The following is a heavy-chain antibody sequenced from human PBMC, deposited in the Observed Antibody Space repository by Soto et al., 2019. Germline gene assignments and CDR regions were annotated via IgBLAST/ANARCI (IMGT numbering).Heavy chain of an antibody. V-gene: IGHV1-2*02. CDR1: GYTFTGYY. CDR2: INPNSGGT. D-gene: IGHD6-19*01. CDR3: ARGWEQWLVQYYFDY. Sequence: ASVKVSCKASGYTFTGYYMHWVRQAPGQGLEWMGWINPNSGGTNYAQKFQGRVTMTRDTSISTAYMELSRLRSDDTAVYYRARGWEQWLVQYYFDYWGQGTLVTVSS. J-gene: IGHJ4*02.